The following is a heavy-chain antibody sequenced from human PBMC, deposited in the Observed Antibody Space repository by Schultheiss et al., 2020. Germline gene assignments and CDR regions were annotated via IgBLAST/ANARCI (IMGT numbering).Heavy chain of an antibody. CDR2: IYYSGST. CDR3: ARVSIDGYSVAGFHFDY. D-gene: IGHD6-13*01. Sequence: SETLSLTCTVSGGSISSGGYYWSWIRQHPGKGLEWIGYIYYSGSTYYNPSLKSRVTISVDTSKNQFSLKLSSVTAADTAVYYCARVSIDGYSVAGFHFDYWGQGTLVTVSS. V-gene: IGHV4-31*03. CDR1: GGSISSGGYY. J-gene: IGHJ4*02.